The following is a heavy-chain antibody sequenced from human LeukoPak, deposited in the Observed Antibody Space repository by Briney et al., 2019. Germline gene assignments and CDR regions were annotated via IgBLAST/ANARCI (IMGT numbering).Heavy chain of an antibody. V-gene: IGHV4-39*07. Sequence: PSETLSLTCTVSGGSIRSTTYYWGWIRQPPGKGLEWIGSIYYSGNTYYNPSLKSRVTISINTSKHQFSLKLSSVTAADTAVYYCARGPGGGSYSDAFDIWGQGTMVTVSS. CDR3: ARGPGGGSYSDAFDI. J-gene: IGHJ3*02. D-gene: IGHD1-26*01. CDR2: IYYSGNT. CDR1: GGSIRSTTYY.